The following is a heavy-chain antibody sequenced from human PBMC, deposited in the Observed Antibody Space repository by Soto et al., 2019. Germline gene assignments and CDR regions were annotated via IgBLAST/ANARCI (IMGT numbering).Heavy chain of an antibody. CDR3: AREGSGYNF. CDR1: ACSFSNFG. V-gene: IGHV1-69*01. Sequence: RVSCKASACSFSNFGMSCGRQAPGQGLEWMGGIVPVFGRPNYAQRFRGRLTITADESTSTGYMELISLRSDDTAVYYCAREGSGYNFWGQGTQVTVSS. J-gene: IGHJ4*02. CDR2: IVPVFGRP. D-gene: IGHD5-12*01.